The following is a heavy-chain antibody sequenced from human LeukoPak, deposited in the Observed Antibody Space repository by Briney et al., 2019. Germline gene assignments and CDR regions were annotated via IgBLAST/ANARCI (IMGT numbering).Heavy chain of an antibody. CDR1: GFNFFSYN. Sequence: PGGSLRLSCAASGFNFFSYNMNWVRQAPGKGLEWVSYISSSSSTIYYADSVRGRFTMSRDNAKKSLSLQVNSLRAEDTAVYYCARYPGLSGYYLDHWGQGTLVTVSS. CDR3: ARYPGLSGYYLDH. J-gene: IGHJ4*02. CDR2: ISSSSSTI. D-gene: IGHD3-3*01. V-gene: IGHV3-48*01.